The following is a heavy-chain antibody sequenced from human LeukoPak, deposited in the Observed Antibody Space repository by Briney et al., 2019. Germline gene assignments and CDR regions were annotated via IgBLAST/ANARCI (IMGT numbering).Heavy chain of an antibody. Sequence: GGSLRLSCAASGFTVSSNYMSWVRQAPGKGLEWVSVIYSGGSTYYADSVKGRFTISRDNSKNTLYLQMNSLRAEDTAVYYCASGSGSYRTPYYYMDVWGTGTTVTVSS. D-gene: IGHD3-10*01. CDR3: ASGSGSYRTPYYYMDV. CDR1: GFTVSSNY. V-gene: IGHV3-53*01. CDR2: IYSGGST. J-gene: IGHJ6*03.